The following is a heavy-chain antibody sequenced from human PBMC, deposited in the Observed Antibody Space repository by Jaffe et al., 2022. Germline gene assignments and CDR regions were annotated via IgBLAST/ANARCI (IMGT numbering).Heavy chain of an antibody. J-gene: IGHJ4*02. CDR3: AHNRVFCRRDYCHIDYDY. D-gene: IGHD2-21*01. CDR1: GFSLSPTGVG. V-gene: IGHV2-5*01. Sequence: QITLKESGPTLVKPTQTLTLTCTFSGFSLSPTGVGVGWIRQPPGKALEWLALIYGNDDKRYSPSLKTRLSITKDTSKNQVLLTMTNLDTVDTATYFCAHNRVFCRRDYCHIDYDYWGQGTLVTVSS. CDR2: IYGNDDK.